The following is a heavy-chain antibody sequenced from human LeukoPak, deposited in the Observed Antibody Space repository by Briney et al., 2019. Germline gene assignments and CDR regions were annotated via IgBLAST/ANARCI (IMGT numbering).Heavy chain of an antibody. Sequence: ASVKVSCKASGYTFTSYYMHWVRQAPGQGLEWMGIINPSGGSTSYAQKFQGRVTMTRDTSTSTVYMELSSLRSEDTAVYYCARDSGYDLEGYYYYYYMDVWGKGTTVTVSS. CDR2: INPSGGST. J-gene: IGHJ6*03. D-gene: IGHD5-12*01. CDR3: ARDSGYDLEGYYYYYYMDV. V-gene: IGHV1-46*01. CDR1: GYTFTSYY.